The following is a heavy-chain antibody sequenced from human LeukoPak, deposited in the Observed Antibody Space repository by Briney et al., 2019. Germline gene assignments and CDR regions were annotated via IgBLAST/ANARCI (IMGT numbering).Heavy chain of an antibody. D-gene: IGHD1-26*01. CDR2: ISGSGGST. J-gene: IGHJ6*02. V-gene: IGHV3-23*01. CDR1: GFTFSSYA. Sequence: GGSLRLSCAASGFTFSSYAMSWVRQAPGKGLEWVSAISGSGGSTYYADSVKGRFTISRDNSKNTLYLQMNSLRAEDAAVYYCAKGSNYYYYYGMDVWGQGTTVTVSS. CDR3: AKGSNYYYYYGMDV.